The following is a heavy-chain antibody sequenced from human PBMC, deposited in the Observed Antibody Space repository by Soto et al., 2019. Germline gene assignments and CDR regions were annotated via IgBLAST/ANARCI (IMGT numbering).Heavy chain of an antibody. J-gene: IGHJ4*02. Sequence: SEILSLISSVSGGSISISSYYWGWVRPPPGNGLELIGSIYYLGITYYNPSLKSRVTISVDTSKNQFSLKLSSVTAAYTAVYYCAREGGGYCSGGSCQVDYWGQGTLVTVS. CDR2: IYYLGIT. D-gene: IGHD2-15*01. CDR3: AREGGGYCSGGSCQVDY. CDR1: GGSISISSYY. V-gene: IGHV4-39*02.